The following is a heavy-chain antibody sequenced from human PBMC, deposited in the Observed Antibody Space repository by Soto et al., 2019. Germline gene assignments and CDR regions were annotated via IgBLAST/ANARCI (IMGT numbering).Heavy chain of an antibody. J-gene: IGHJ4*02. V-gene: IGHV1-3*01. Sequence: GASVKVSCKASGYTFTSYAMHWVRQAPGQGLEWMGWINADNGSTDNAQKFQGRVTMTGDTSISTAYMELSDPRSEDTAIYYCATYQKGAGFTYWGQGTLVTVSS. CDR3: ATYQKGAGFTY. CDR2: INADNGST. D-gene: IGHD6-25*01. CDR1: GYTFTSYA.